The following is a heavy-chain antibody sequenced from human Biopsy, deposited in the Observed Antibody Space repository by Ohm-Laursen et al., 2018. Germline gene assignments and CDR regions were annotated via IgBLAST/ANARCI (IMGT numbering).Heavy chain of an antibody. CDR1: GYSLTELS. CDR2: FAPENGRI. Sequence: ASVKVSCKFSGYSLTELSMHWVRQAPGQGLEWMGGFAPENGRIVYSQKFQGRVTMTEDTSTSTAYVEVWRLRSDDTAVYYCAADINVWNVNYWGQGTQVTVSS. J-gene: IGHJ4*02. D-gene: IGHD1-1*01. V-gene: IGHV1-24*01. CDR3: AADINVWNVNY.